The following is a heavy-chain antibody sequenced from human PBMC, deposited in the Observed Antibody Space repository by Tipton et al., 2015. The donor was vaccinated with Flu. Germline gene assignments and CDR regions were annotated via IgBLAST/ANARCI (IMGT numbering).Heavy chain of an antibody. CDR1: GGSMSSYY. CDR3: ARASGSGTYVIFDY. D-gene: IGHD3-10*01. J-gene: IGHJ4*02. CDR2: IYTSGSA. Sequence: SLTCTVSGGSMSSYYWSWIRQPAGKGLEWIGRIYTSGSAIHNPSLKSRVTMSVDTSKNQFSLKLSSVTAADTAVYYCARASGSGTYVIFDYWGQGTLVTVSS. V-gene: IGHV4-4*07.